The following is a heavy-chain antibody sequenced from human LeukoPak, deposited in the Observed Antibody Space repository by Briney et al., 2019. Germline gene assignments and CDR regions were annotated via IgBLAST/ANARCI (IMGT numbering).Heavy chain of an antibody. V-gene: IGHV3-23*01. D-gene: IGHD6-6*01. CDR3: AKAPRSSYPDYYYYMDV. CDR1: GFTFSTSA. J-gene: IGHJ6*03. Sequence: PGGSLRLSCAASGFTFSTSAMNWVRQAPGKGLEWISAISASGDSTYYADSVKGRFIISRANFENTVYLQMNSLRAEDTAVYYCAKAPRSSYPDYYYYMDVWGIGTTVTVSS. CDR2: ISASGDST.